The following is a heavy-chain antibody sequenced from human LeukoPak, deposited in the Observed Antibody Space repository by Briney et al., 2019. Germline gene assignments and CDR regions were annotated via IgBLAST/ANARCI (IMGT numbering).Heavy chain of an antibody. V-gene: IGHV4-39*07. D-gene: IGHD3-10*01. CDR3: VRDDAFVRGPIARNWFDP. J-gene: IGHJ5*02. CDR2: IYYTGTA. CDR1: GASIRGSDHY. Sequence: SETLSLTCTVSGASIRGSDHYWDWIRKTPGKGLEWIAAIYYTGTAYYNPSLKSRVTISVDTSKNQFSLKVSSVTAADTAVYYCVRDDAFVRGPIARNWFDPWGQGVLVTVSS.